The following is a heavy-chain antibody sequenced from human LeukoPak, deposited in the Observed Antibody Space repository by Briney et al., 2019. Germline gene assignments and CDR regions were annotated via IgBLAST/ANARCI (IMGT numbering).Heavy chain of an antibody. D-gene: IGHD6-19*01. V-gene: IGHV4-4*07. Sequence: SETLSLTCTVSGGSISNYHWSWIRQPAGKGLEWIGQIHTSGSTNYNPPLKSRVSMSIDTTEDQVSLTIRSVTAADTAFYYCARRDISSGWSFDYWGQGSLVTVSS. J-gene: IGHJ4*02. CDR2: IHTSGST. CDR3: ARRDISSGWSFDY. CDR1: GGSISNYH.